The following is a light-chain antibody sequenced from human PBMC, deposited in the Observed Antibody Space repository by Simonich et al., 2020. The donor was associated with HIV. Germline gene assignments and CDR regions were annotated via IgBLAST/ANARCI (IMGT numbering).Light chain of an antibody. Sequence: EIVMTQSPATLSVSPGEGATLSCRASQSVSSNLAWYQQKPGQAPRLLTYGASTRATGIPARFRGSGSGTYFTLTISSLEPEDFAVYYCQQRSNWPLTFGGGTKVEIK. CDR3: QQRSNWPLT. CDR2: GAS. J-gene: IGKJ4*01. V-gene: IGKV3-15*01. CDR1: QSVSSN.